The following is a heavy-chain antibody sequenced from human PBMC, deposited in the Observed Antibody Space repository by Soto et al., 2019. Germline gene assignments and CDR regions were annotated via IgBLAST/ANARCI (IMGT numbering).Heavy chain of an antibody. V-gene: IGHV3-23*01. Sequence: GGSLRLSCAASGFTFSGYAMSWVRQAPGKGLEWVSVIHGGGNSAYYADSVKGRFTISRDNSKNTLYLQMSSLRGEDTAVYYCAKNRGRVTTPWHFDYWGKGTLVTVAS. CDR2: IHGGGNSA. D-gene: IGHD4-17*01. CDR1: GFTFSGYA. CDR3: AKNRGRVTTPWHFDY. J-gene: IGHJ4*02.